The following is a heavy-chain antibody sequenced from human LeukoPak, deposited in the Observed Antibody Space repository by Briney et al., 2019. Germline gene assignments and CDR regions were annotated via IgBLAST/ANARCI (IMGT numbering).Heavy chain of an antibody. V-gene: IGHV3-23*01. J-gene: IGHJ5*02. D-gene: IGHD2-2*01. Sequence: GGSLRLPCAASAFTFSSYAMSWVRQAPGKGLEWVSAISGSGGSTYYADSVKGRFTISRDNSKNTLYLQMNSLRAEDTAVYYCAKVAVPAAILKNWFDPWGQGTLVTVSS. CDR1: AFTFSSYA. CDR3: AKVAVPAAILKNWFDP. CDR2: ISGSGGST.